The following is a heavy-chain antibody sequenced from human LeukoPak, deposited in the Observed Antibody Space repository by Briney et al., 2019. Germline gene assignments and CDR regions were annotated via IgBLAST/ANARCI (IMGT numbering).Heavy chain of an antibody. CDR3: AKGLRLENWFAP. Sequence: SQTLSLTCAISGDSVSSTSVAWNWIRQSPSRGLEWLGRTYYRTKWYYEYAVSVKSRVTINPDTSKNQFSLQLNSVTPEDTAVYYCAKGLRLENWFAPWCQGPLITVSS. J-gene: IGHJ5*02. CDR1: GDSVSSTSVA. D-gene: IGHD5-12*01. V-gene: IGHV6-1*01. CDR2: TYYRTKWYY.